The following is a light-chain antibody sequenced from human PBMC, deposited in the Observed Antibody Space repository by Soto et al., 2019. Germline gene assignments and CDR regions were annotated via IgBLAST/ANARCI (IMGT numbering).Light chain of an antibody. CDR2: GAS. J-gene: IGKJ1*01. CDR1: QSVSNNY. V-gene: IGKV3-20*01. Sequence: ELVLTQSPGTLSLSPGERATLSCRASQSVSNNYLAWYQQKPGQAPRLLIYGASNRATGIPDRFSGSRSGTEFTLTIRRLEPEDFAVYYCKQYGSSGTCGQGTKVDIK. CDR3: KQYGSSGT.